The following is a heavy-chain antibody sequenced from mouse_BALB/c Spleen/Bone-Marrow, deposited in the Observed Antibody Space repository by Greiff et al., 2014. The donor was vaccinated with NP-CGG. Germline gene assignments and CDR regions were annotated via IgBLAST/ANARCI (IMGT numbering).Heavy chain of an antibody. D-gene: IGHD1-2*01. J-gene: IGHJ3*01. CDR3: ARGKNFYYGYAWFAY. CDR2: INPTNGGT. CDR1: GYTFTAYT. V-gene: IGHV1-18*01. Sequence: SGYTFTAYTMHWVKQSHGKSLEWIGGINPTNGGTSYNQKFKGKATLTVDKSSSTAYMELRSLTSEDSAVYYCARGKNFYYGYAWFAYWGQGTLVTVSA.